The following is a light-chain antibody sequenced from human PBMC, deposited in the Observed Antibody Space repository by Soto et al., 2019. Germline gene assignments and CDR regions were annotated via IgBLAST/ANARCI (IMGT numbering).Light chain of an antibody. V-gene: IGLV2-14*01. CDR3: SSYISSSTFVV. CDR2: EVS. J-gene: IGLJ2*01. Sequence: QSALTQPASVSGSPGQSITISCTGTSRDVGGYNYVSWHQQHPGKAPKVIITEVSNRPSGVSNRFSGSKSGNTASLTISGLQAEEEADYYCSSYISSSTFVVFGGGTKVTVL. CDR1: SRDVGGYNY.